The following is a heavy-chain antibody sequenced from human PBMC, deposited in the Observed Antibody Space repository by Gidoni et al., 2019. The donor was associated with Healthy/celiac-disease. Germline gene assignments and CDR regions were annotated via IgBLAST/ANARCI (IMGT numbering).Heavy chain of an antibody. CDR1: GFPFSSYC. D-gene: IGHD3-3*01. J-gene: IGHJ4*02. CDR3: ARDGDGGYYFDY. V-gene: IGHV3-21*01. Sequence: EVQLVESGGGLGKPGGSRRLSCAASGFPFSSYCMNWVRQAPGKGLEWVSSISSSSNYIYYADSVKGRFTISRDTAKNSLYLQMNSLRAEDTAVYYCARDGDGGYYFDYWGQGTLVTVSS. CDR2: ISSSSNYI.